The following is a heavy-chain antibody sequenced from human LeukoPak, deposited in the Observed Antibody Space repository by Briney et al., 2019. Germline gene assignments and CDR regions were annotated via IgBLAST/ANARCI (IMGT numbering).Heavy chain of an antibody. Sequence: GASVKVSCKAPGGTFSSYAISWVRQAPGQGLEWMGGIIPIFGTANYAQKFQGRVTITADESTSTAYMELSSLRSEGTAVYYCARNYGDYVGPFDYWGQGTLVTVSS. V-gene: IGHV1-69*01. CDR2: IIPIFGTA. D-gene: IGHD4-17*01. CDR3: ARNYGDYVGPFDY. CDR1: GGTFSSYA. J-gene: IGHJ4*02.